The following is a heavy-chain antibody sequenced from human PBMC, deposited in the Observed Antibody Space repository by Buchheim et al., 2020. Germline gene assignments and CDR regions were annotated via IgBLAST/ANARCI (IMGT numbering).Heavy chain of an antibody. Sequence: EVQLLESGGGLVQPGGSLRLSCAASGFTISNYAMRWVRQAPGKGLEWVSTIGSGGNTYYADPVKGRFTLSRDNSKNTPLVEMHSLRAEDTAVYYCAKGGPSSLYYFDYWGQGTL. V-gene: IGHV3-23*01. D-gene: IGHD5-12*01. CDR3: AKGGPSSLYYFDY. J-gene: IGHJ4*02. CDR1: GFTISNYA. CDR2: IGSGGNT.